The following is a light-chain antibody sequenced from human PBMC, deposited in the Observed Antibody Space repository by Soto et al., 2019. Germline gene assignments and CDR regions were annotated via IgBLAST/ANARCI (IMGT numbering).Light chain of an antibody. Sequence: DIQMTQSPSSLSASVGDRVTITCRASQSVTSSLAWYQQKPGKAPRLLIYAASSLQSGVPSRFSGSGSGTDFTLTISSLQPEDCATYYCQHSYNTPPTFGQGTKLEIK. J-gene: IGKJ2*01. CDR1: QSVTSS. CDR3: QHSYNTPPT. CDR2: AAS. V-gene: IGKV1-39*01.